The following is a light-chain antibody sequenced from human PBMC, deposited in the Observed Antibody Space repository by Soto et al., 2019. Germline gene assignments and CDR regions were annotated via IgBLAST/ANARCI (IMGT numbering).Light chain of an antibody. CDR2: DAF. Sequence: DIQMTQSPSTLSASVGDRVTITCRASQSISSWLAWYQQKPGKAPKLLIYDAFSLESGVPSRFSGSGSGTEVTLTISSLQPDDFATYYCQQYNSYTLTFGGGTKVEIK. V-gene: IGKV1-5*01. CDR3: QQYNSYTLT. CDR1: QSISSW. J-gene: IGKJ4*01.